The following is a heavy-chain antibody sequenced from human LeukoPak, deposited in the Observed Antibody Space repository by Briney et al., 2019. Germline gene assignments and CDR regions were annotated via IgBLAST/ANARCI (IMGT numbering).Heavy chain of an antibody. D-gene: IGHD3-22*01. Sequence: ASVKVSCKASGYTFTGYYMHWVRQAPGQGLEWMGIINPSGGSTSYAQKFQGRVTMTRDTSTSTVYMELSSLRSEDTAVYYCARDLFYDSSGYYPGYWGQGTLVTVSS. V-gene: IGHV1-46*01. CDR1: GYTFTGYY. CDR3: ARDLFYDSSGYYPGY. CDR2: INPSGGST. J-gene: IGHJ4*02.